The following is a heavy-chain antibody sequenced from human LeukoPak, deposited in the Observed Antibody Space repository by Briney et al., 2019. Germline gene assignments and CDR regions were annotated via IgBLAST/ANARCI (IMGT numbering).Heavy chain of an antibody. CDR3: AKRHTSYYLAS. V-gene: IGHV3-23*01. CDR1: GFTFSSYG. J-gene: IGHJ4*02. CDR2: ITGSGLST. Sequence: PGGSLRLSCAASGFTFSSYGMSWVRQVPGKGLEWVSSITGSGLSTYYADSVRGRFTISRDNSKNSLYLQMNSLGAEDTALYYCAKRHTSYYLASRGQASLVTVSS.